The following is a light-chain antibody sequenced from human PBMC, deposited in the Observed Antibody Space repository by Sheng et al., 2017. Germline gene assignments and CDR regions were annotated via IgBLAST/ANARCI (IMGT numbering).Light chain of an antibody. CDR3: QVWDTSSDPPYV. J-gene: IGLJ1*01. V-gene: IGLV3-21*03. CDR1: DIGSRS. CDR2: DDS. Sequence: SYVLTQPPSVSVAPGKTATIACGGSDIGSRSVHWYQQKPGQAPVLVVYDDSDRPSGIPERFSGSNSGNTATLTISRVEAGDEADYYCQVWDTSSDPPYVFGIGTKVTVL.